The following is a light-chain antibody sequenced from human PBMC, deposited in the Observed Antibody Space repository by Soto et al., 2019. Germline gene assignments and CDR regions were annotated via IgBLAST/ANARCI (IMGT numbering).Light chain of an antibody. Sequence: DIQMTQSPSTLSASVGDRVTITCRASQNIDNWLAWFQQKPGKAPNLLIYKASTLETGAPSRFSGSGSGAEFTLTISSLQPDDFATYYCQQYKSLSYTFGQGTKLE. V-gene: IGKV1-5*03. CDR3: QQYKSLSYT. J-gene: IGKJ2*01. CDR1: QNIDNW. CDR2: KAS.